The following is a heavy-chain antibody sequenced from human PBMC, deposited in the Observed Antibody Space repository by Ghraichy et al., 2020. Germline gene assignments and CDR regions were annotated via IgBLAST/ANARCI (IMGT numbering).Heavy chain of an antibody. CDR1: GGSFSGYY. V-gene: IGHV4-34*01. J-gene: IGHJ6*04. CDR2: INQSGST. D-gene: IGHD2-2*01. Sequence: SETLSRTCAVYGGSFSGYYWSWIRQPPGKGLEWIGEINQSGSTNYNPSLKSRVTISVDTSKNQFSLKLSSVTAADTAVYYCAREVEGGDIVVVPAGNLPSRTVDVWGKGTTVTVSS. CDR3: AREVEGGDIVVVPAGNLPSRTVDV.